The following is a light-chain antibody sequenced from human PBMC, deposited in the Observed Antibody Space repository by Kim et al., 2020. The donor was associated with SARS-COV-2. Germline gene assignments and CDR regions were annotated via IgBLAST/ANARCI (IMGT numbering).Light chain of an antibody. V-gene: IGKV1-5*01. CDR2: DAS. Sequence: DIQMTQSPSTLSASVGDRVTITCRASQSISGSLAWYQQKPGKAPKVLISDASNLESGVPSRFSGSGSGTEFTLTISSLQTDDFATYYGQQYNSYSPTFGQGTKVDIK. J-gene: IGKJ1*01. CDR1: QSISGS. CDR3: QQYNSYSPT.